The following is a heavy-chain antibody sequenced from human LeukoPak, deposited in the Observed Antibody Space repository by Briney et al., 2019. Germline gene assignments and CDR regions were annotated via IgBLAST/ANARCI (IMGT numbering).Heavy chain of an antibody. V-gene: IGHV3-53*01. Sequence: GWSLRLSCAASVFTVSSNYMSWVRQPPGKGVEGVSVIYYGGRTYYADSVKGRFTISRDNSNSTLYLQMNSLRAEDTVVYYCAIRRFLGGSSGWYSDYYYYYMDVWGKGTTVTVSS. CDR3: AIRRFLGGSSGWYSDYYYYYMDV. J-gene: IGHJ6*03. CDR2: IYYGGRT. CDR1: VFTVSSNY. D-gene: IGHD6-19*01.